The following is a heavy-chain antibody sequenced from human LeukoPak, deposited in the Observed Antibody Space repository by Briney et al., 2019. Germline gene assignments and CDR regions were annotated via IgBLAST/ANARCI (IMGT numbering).Heavy chain of an antibody. CDR2: INHSGST. V-gene: IGHV4-34*01. CDR3: ASPYGEYNGAFDI. Sequence: SETLSLTCAVYGGSFSGYYWSWIRQPPGKGLEWIGEINHSGSTNYNPSLKSRVTISVDTSKNQFSLKLSSVTAADTAVYYCASPYGEYNGAFDIWGQGTMVTVSS. CDR1: GGSFSGYY. D-gene: IGHD4-17*01. J-gene: IGHJ3*02.